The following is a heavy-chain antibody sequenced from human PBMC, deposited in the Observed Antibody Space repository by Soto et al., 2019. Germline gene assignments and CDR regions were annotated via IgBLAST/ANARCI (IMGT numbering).Heavy chain of an antibody. J-gene: IGHJ5*01. CDR1: FGSINNFY. CDR3: ARGAHCTSAVSSGYPNNWFDS. V-gene: IGHV4-59*01. Sequence: QVQLQESGPGLVKPSETLSLTCSVSFGSINNFYWSWIRQAPGKGLEWIGQIYYTGTTNYNPSLKSRVSLSLDRTKDQVSLSLSSVTAADSAVYYCARGAHCTSAVSSGYPNNWFDSWGQGTQVTVSS. CDR2: IYYTGTT. D-gene: IGHD3-9*01.